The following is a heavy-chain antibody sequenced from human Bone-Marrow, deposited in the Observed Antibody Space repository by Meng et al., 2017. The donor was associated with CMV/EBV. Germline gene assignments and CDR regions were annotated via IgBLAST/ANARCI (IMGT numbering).Heavy chain of an antibody. CDR3: ARGVRHCLADGFDP. D-gene: IGHD3-16*01. CDR2: INHSGST. J-gene: IGHJ5*02. Sequence: SETLSLTCAVYGGSFSGYDWSWIRQPPGKGLEWIGEINHSGSTNYNPSLKSRVTISVDTSKNQLFLKLRSVTAADTAVYYCARGVRHCLADGFDPWGQGTLVTVSS. CDR1: GGSFSGYD. V-gene: IGHV4-34*01.